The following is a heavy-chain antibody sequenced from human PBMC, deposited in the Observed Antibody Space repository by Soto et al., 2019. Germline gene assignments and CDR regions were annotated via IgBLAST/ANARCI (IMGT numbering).Heavy chain of an antibody. CDR3: ASGKSQMTQDRMGFYYYMDV. D-gene: IGHD2-15*01. Sequence: QVQLVQSGAEVKKPGSSVRISCAASGATFNDYTFTWVRRAPGQGLEWMGRVIPLLDASNYAEKFQDRVTITADRSTSTVYMELSGLKSEDSAIYYCASGKSQMTQDRMGFYYYMDVWGKWTTVTVSS. V-gene: IGHV1-69*08. CDR1: GATFNDYT. J-gene: IGHJ6*03. CDR2: VIPLLDAS.